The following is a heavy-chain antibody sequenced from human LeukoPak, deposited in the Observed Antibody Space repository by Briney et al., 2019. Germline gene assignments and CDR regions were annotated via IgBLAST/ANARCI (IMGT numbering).Heavy chain of an antibody. V-gene: IGHV3-33*01. D-gene: IGHD2-21*01. CDR3: PRTDSIRDFDT. Sequence: TGGSLRLSCAASGFIFSSYGMHWVRQAPGKGLEWVAVIWSDASNTYYVDSVKGRFTISRDNSKNTLYLQMNSLRAEDTAVYYCPRTDSIRDFDTWGQGTLVTVSS. CDR1: GFIFSSYG. J-gene: IGHJ4*02. CDR2: IWSDASNT.